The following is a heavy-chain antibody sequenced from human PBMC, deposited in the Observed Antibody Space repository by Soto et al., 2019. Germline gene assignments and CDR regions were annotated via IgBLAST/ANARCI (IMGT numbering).Heavy chain of an antibody. CDR3: AGVRVTMIPYGMDG. J-gene: IGHJ6*02. CDR2: ISYDGSNK. CDR1: GFTFSSYA. Sequence: GGSLRLSCAASGFTFSSYAMHWVRQAPGKGLEWVAVISYDGSNKYYADSVKGRFTISRDNSKNTLYLQMNSLRAEDTAVYYCAGVRVTMIPYGMDGWGQGTTVTVSS. D-gene: IGHD3-22*01. V-gene: IGHV3-30-3*01.